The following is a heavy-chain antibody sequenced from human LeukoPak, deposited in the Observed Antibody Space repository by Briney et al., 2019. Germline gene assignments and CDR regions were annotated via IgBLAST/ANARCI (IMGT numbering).Heavy chain of an antibody. CDR3: ASGYDSSGYYYSQY. CDR2: IIPIFGTA. Sequence: SVKVSCKASGGTFSSYAISWVRQAPGQGLEWMGGIIPIFGTANYAQKFQGRVTITADESTSTAYKELSSLRSEDTAVYYCASGYDSSGYYYSQYWGQGTLVTVSS. V-gene: IGHV1-69*13. CDR1: GGTFSSYA. D-gene: IGHD3-22*01. J-gene: IGHJ4*02.